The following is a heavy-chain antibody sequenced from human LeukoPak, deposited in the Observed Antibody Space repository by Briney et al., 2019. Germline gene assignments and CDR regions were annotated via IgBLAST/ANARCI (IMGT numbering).Heavy chain of an antibody. J-gene: IGHJ1*01. CDR1: GFTFSSYW. CDR2: IGGDKSST. V-gene: IGHV3-74*01. Sequence: GGSLRLSCAASGFTFSSYWMHWVRQAPGEGLVWVSRIGGDKSSTNYADAVKGRFTISRDNAKSSLYLQMNSLRAEDTAVYYCARGSGPEDFHYWGQGTRVTVSS. CDR3: ARGSGPEDFHY.